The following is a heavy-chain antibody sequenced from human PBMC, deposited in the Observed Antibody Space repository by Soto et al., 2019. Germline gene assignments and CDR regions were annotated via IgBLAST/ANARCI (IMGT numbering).Heavy chain of an antibody. V-gene: IGHV3-7*01. J-gene: IGHJ4*02. D-gene: IGHD5-12*01. CDR1: GFTFSTYW. CDR3: VGGNGFDY. CDR2: IKEDGSER. Sequence: EVQLVESGGGLVQPGGPLRLSCAGSGFTFSTYWMTWVRQAPGKGLEWVANIKEDGSERYYVDSVKSRFTISRDNAKNSLYLQMNSLRAEDTAVYYCVGGNGFDYWGQGTLVTVSS.